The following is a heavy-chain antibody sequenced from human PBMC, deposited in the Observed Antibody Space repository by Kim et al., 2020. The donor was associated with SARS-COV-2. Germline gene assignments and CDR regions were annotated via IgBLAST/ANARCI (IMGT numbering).Heavy chain of an antibody. Sequence: SETLSLTCTVSGYSISSGYYWGWIRQPPGKGLEWIGSIYHSGSTYYNPSLKSRVTISVDTSKNQFSLKLSSVTAADTAVYYCARVFGGDYGGGNNYYYGMDVWGQGTTVTVSS. V-gene: IGHV4-38-2*02. J-gene: IGHJ6*02. CDR1: GYSISSGYY. CDR3: ARVFGGDYGGGNNYYYGMDV. CDR2: IYHSGST. D-gene: IGHD4-17*01.